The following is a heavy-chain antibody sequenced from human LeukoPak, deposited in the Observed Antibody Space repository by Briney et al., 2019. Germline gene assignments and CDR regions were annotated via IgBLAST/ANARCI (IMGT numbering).Heavy chain of an antibody. J-gene: IGHJ5*02. CDR1: GYSFTDYY. CDR2: INPNSVGT. CDR3: ARADRLHGGPYLIGP. Sequence: ASVKVSCKASGYSFTDYYMHWVRQAPGQGLEWMGWINPNSVGTNSAQKFQRRVTMTRDTSITTVYMEVSWLTSDDTAIYYCARADRLHGGPYLIGPWGQGTLVTVSS. V-gene: IGHV1-2*02. D-gene: IGHD2-21*01.